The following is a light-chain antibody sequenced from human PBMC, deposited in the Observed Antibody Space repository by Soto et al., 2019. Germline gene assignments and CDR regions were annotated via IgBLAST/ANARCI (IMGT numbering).Light chain of an antibody. J-gene: IGKJ2*01. V-gene: IGKV3-15*01. CDR3: QQYNNWPPYT. Sequence: EIVMTQSPATLSVSPGERATLSCRASQSVSSNLAWSQQKPGQAPRLLIYGASTRATGIPARFSVSGSGTEFTLTISSLQSEYFVVYYCQQYNNWPPYTFGLGTKLEIK. CDR1: QSVSSN. CDR2: GAS.